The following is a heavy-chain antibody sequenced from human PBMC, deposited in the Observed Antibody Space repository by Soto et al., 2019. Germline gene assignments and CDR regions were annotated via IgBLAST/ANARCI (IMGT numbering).Heavy chain of an antibody. CDR1: GFTFSSYG. D-gene: IGHD6-19*01. CDR3: AKDRIAVAGLSYYFDY. J-gene: IGHJ4*02. CDR2: ISYDGSNK. Sequence: GGSLRLSCAASGFTFSSYGMHWVRQAPGKGLEWVAVISYDGSNKYYADSVKGRFTISRDNSKNTLYPQMNSLRAEDTAVYYCAKDRIAVAGLSYYFDYWGQGTLVTVS. V-gene: IGHV3-30*18.